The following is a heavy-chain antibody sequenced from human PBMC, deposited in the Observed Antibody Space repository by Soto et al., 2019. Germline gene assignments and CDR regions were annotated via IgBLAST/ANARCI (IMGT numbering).Heavy chain of an antibody. CDR3: AREEGWILYYDDGWFDP. D-gene: IGHD3-22*01. J-gene: IGHJ5*02. Sequence: QVQLVQSGAEVKKPGASVKVSCKASGYTFTSYGISWVRQAPGQGLEWMGWISAYNGNTNYAQKLQGRVTMSTVTSTSTAYMELRSLRSDDTAVYYCAREEGWILYYDDGWFDPWGQGTLVTVSS. CDR1: GYTFTSYG. CDR2: ISAYNGNT. V-gene: IGHV1-18*04.